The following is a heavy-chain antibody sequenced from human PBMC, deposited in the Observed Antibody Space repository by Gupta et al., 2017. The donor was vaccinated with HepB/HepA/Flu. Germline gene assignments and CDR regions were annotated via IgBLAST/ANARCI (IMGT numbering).Heavy chain of an antibody. V-gene: IGHV3-49*04. CDR2: IRSQAYGGTT. Sequence: EVQLVESGGGLVQPGRSLSLSCTASGFSFGDYAMYWVRRAPGKGLEWVGFIRSQAYGGTTEYAASVKGRFTISRDDSKSIAYLQMNSLKTEDTAVYYCARSLFRNFYCGMDVWGQGTTVTVSS. CDR3: ARSLFRNFYCGMDV. CDR1: GFSFGDYA. J-gene: IGHJ6*02.